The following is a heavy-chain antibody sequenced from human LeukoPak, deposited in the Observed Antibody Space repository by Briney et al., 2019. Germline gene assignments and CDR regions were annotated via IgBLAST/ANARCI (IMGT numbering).Heavy chain of an antibody. CDR1: GGSISSYY. J-gene: IGHJ4*02. CDR2: IYYSGST. CDR3: ASSSPAPFDY. V-gene: IGHV4-59*01. Sequence: VKPSETLSLTCTVSGGSISSYYWSWIRQPPGKGLEWIGYIYYSGSTNYNPSLKSRVTISVDTSKNQFSLKLSSVTAADTAVYYCASSSPAPFDYWGQGTLVTVSS.